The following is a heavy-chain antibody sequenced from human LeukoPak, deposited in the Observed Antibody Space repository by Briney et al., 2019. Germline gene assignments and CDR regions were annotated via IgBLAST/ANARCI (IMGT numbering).Heavy chain of an antibody. CDR2: ISGSGGST. CDR3: AKTMVRGASTPYYFDY. D-gene: IGHD3-10*01. CDR1: GFTFSSYA. J-gene: IGHJ4*02. Sequence: PGGSLRLSCAASGFTFSSYAMGWVRQAPGKGLEWVSAISGSGGSTYYADSVKGRFTISRDNSKNTLYLQINSLRAEDTAVYYCAKTMVRGASTPYYFDYWGQGTLVTVSS. V-gene: IGHV3-23*01.